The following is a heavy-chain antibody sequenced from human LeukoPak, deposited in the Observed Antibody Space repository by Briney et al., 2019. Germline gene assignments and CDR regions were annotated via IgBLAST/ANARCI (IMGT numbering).Heavy chain of an antibody. CDR2: INPNSGGT. CDR3: ARAIGELYPYYYYYYMDV. Sequence: GASVKVSCKASGYTFTGYYMHWVRQAPGQGLEWMGWINPNSGGTNYAQKFQGRVTMTRDTSISTAYMELSRLRSDDTAVYYCARAIGELYPYYYYYYMDVWGKGTTVTISS. D-gene: IGHD3-10*01. CDR1: GYTFTGYY. J-gene: IGHJ6*03. V-gene: IGHV1-2*02.